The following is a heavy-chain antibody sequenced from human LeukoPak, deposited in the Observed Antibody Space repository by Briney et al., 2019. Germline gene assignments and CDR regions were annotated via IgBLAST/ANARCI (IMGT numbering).Heavy chain of an antibody. V-gene: IGHV4-61*02. Sequence: KPSETLSLTCTVSGGSISSGSYYWSWIRQPAGKGLEWIGRIYTSGSTNYNPSLKSRVTISVDTSKNQFSLNLNSVTAADTAVYYCARGLGDSFGFDYWGRGTLVTVSS. CDR1: GGSISSGSYY. D-gene: IGHD3-9*01. CDR2: IYTSGST. CDR3: ARGLGDSFGFDY. J-gene: IGHJ4*02.